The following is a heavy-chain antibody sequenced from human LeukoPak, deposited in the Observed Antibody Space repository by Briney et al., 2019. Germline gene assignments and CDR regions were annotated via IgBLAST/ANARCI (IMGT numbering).Heavy chain of an antibody. CDR2: IYDSGST. CDR1: GGSITSHY. J-gene: IGHJ4*02. CDR3: ARRSGWYGIDY. D-gene: IGHD6-19*01. Sequence: PSETLSLTCTVSGGSITSHYWTWIRQPPGKGLEWIEYIYDSGSTNYNPSLKNRVTISVDTSKSQFSLKLSSVTAADTAVYYCARRSGWYGIDYWGQGTLVTVSS. V-gene: IGHV4-59*08.